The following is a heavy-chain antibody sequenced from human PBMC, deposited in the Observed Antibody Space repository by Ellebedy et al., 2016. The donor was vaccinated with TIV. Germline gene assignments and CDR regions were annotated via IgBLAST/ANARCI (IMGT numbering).Heavy chain of an antibody. Sequence: GESLKISXKGSGYSFTSYWIGWVRQMPGKGLEWMGIIYPGDSDTRYSPSFQGQATISADKSISTAYLQWSSLKASDTAMYYCARHLGFSIAMFLGDAFDIWGQGTMVTVSS. CDR3: ARHLGFSIAMFLGDAFDI. CDR1: GYSFTSYW. CDR2: IYPGDSDT. V-gene: IGHV5-51*01. J-gene: IGHJ3*02. D-gene: IGHD6-13*01.